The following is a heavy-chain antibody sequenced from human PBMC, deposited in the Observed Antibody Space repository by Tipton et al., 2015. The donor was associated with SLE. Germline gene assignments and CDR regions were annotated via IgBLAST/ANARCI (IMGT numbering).Heavy chain of an antibody. CDR2: IYRDGT. CDR1: GFAVSSRY. D-gene: IGHD4-11*01. CDR3: ARERYSRYFDY. V-gene: IGHV4-59*02. Sequence: LRLSCAASGFAVSSRYMSWVRQTPGKGLEWVSVIYRDGTKYNPSPKSRVTISVDTSKNQFSLKLSSVTAADTAVYYCARERYSRYFDYWAQGTLVTVSS. J-gene: IGHJ4*02.